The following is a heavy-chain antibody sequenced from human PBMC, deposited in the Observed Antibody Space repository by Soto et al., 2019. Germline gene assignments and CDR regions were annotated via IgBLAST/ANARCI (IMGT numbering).Heavy chain of an antibody. V-gene: IGHV3-23*01. CDR2: IGGSGGST. Sequence: GGSLRLSCAASGFTFSSYAMSWVRQAPGKGLEWVSGIGGSGGSTYYADSVKGRFTISRDNSKNTLYLQMESLRAEDTAVYYCAKLPGYYGSSIYLQHWGQGTLVTVSS. CDR1: GFTFSSYA. D-gene: IGHD3-22*01. CDR3: AKLPGYYGSSIYLQH. J-gene: IGHJ1*01.